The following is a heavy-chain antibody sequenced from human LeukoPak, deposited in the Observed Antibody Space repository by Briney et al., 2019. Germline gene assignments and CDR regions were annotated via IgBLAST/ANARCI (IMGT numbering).Heavy chain of an antibody. Sequence: GGSLRLSCAASGFTFSSYGMHWVRQAPGKGLEWVAVIWYDGSDKYYADSVKGRFTISRDNSKNVLYLQMNSLRAEDTAVYYCARKTPRFGDYDYWGQGTLVTVSS. D-gene: IGHD2-15*01. CDR1: GFTFSSYG. J-gene: IGHJ4*02. V-gene: IGHV3-33*01. CDR2: IWYDGSDK. CDR3: ARKTPRFGDYDY.